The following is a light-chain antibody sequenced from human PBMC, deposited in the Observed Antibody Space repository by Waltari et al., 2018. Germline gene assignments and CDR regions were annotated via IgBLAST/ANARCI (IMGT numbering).Light chain of an antibody. CDR3: QHVHSFPLT. V-gene: IGKV1-12*01. J-gene: IGKJ4*01. Sequence: DIQMTQSPSSVSASVGDRVTIASRASQGRGGYLAWYQQKPGKAPNLLIYDASNLESGVPSRFSGSGSGTDYILTISGLQAEDFATYYCQHVHSFPLTFGGGTKVEIK. CDR2: DAS. CDR1: QGRGGY.